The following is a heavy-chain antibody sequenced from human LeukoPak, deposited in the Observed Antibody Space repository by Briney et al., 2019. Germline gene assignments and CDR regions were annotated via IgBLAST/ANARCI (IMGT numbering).Heavy chain of an antibody. Sequence: SQTLSLTCTVSGGSISSGGYYWSWIRQHPGKGLEWIGYIYYSGSTYYNPSLKSRVTISVDTSKNQFSLKLSSVTAADTAVYYRARAINGNHRIEYYYYGMDVWGQGTTVTVSS. CDR3: ARAINGNHRIEYYYYGMDV. CDR1: GGSISSGGYY. CDR2: IYYSGST. V-gene: IGHV4-31*03. J-gene: IGHJ6*02. D-gene: IGHD1-14*01.